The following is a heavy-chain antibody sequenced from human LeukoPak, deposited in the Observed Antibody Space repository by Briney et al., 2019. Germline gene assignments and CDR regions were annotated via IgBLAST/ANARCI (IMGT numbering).Heavy chain of an antibody. CDR2: INHSGST. J-gene: IGHJ4*02. CDR1: GGSFSGYY. Sequence: PSETLSLTCAVYGGSFSGYYWSWIRQPPGKGLEWIGEINHSGSTNYNPSLKSRVTISVDTSKNQFSLTLSSVTSADPAAYYCARGGGTYYFDYWGQGTLVTVSS. D-gene: IGHD3-16*01. CDR3: ARGGGTYYFDY. V-gene: IGHV4-34*01.